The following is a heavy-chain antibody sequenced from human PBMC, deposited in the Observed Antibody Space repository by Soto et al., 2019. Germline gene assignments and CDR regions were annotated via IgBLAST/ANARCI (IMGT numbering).Heavy chain of an antibody. CDR1: GFSLSTSGMG. CDR3: ARIRGYRDYGVIDY. J-gene: IGHJ4*02. Sequence: SGPTLVNPTQTLTLTCTFSGFSLSTSGMGVSWIRHPPGKALEWLARIDWDDEGHYRTPLKTRLTISKDTSKNQVVLTMTNMDPEDTATYFCARIRGYRDYGVIDYWGQGTLVT. D-gene: IGHD4-17*01. V-gene: IGHV2-70*11. CDR2: IDWDDEG.